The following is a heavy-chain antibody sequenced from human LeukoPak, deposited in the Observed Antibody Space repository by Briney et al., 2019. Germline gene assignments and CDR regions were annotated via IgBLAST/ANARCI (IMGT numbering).Heavy chain of an antibody. Sequence: GGSLRLSCAASGFTFYDYGMSWVRQAPGKGLEWVSGINWNGGSTGYADSVKGRFTISRDNAKNSLYLQMNSLRAEDTALYYCARAQDSSGTDAFDIWGQGTMVTVSS. CDR1: GFTFYDYG. V-gene: IGHV3-20*04. D-gene: IGHD3-22*01. CDR3: ARAQDSSGTDAFDI. J-gene: IGHJ3*02. CDR2: INWNGGST.